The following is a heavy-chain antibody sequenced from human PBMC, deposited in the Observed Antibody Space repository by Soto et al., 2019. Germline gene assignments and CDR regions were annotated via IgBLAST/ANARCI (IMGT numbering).Heavy chain of an antibody. CDR1: GYTFTGYY. CDR3: ARTYYYDSSGYYSDAFDF. Sequence: ASVKVSCKASGYTFTGYYMHWVRQAPGQGLEWMGWINPNSGGTNYAQKFQGWVTMTRDTSISTAYMELSRLRSDDTAVYCCARTYYYDSSGYYSDAFDFWGEGTMVTVSS. D-gene: IGHD3-22*01. CDR2: INPNSGGT. V-gene: IGHV1-2*04. J-gene: IGHJ3*01.